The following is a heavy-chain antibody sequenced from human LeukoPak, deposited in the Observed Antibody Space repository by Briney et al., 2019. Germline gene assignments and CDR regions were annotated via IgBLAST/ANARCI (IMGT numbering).Heavy chain of an antibody. CDR2: IYYSGST. J-gene: IGHJ5*02. Sequence: SETLSLTCTVSGGSISSYYWSWIRQPPGKGLEWIGYIYYSGSTNYNPSLKSRVTISVDTSKNQFSLKLSSVTAADTAVYYCARHGGEEFNWFDPWGQGTLATVSS. D-gene: IGHD3-16*01. V-gene: IGHV4-59*08. CDR3: ARHGGEEFNWFDP. CDR1: GGSISSYY.